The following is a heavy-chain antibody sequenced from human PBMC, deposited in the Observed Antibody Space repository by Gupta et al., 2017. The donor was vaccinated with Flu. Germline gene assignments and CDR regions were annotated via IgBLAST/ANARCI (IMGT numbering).Heavy chain of an antibody. J-gene: IGHJ6*02. D-gene: IGHD2-15*01. Sequence: NHSGSTNYNPSLKSRVTISVDTSKNQFSLKLSSVTAADTAVYYCARETIVVVVAANPIPYYYGMDVWGQGTTVTVSS. V-gene: IGHV4-34*01. CDR2: NHSGST. CDR3: ARETIVVVVAANPIPYYYGMDV.